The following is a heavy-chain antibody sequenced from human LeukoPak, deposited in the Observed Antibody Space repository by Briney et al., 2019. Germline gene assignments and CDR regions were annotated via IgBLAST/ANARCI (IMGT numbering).Heavy chain of an antibody. V-gene: IGHV3-15*01. CDR3: TTWTGGVVVTN. CDR2: IRSQSNGGTT. Sequence: SGGSLRLSCAASGFTFSNAWMSWVRQDPGKGLEWVGRIRSQSNGGTTDYAAPVKGRFTISRDDSKNTLYLQMNSLKTEDTAVYYCTTWTGGVVVTNWGQGTLVTVSS. J-gene: IGHJ4*02. D-gene: IGHD2-2*01. CDR1: GFTFSNAW.